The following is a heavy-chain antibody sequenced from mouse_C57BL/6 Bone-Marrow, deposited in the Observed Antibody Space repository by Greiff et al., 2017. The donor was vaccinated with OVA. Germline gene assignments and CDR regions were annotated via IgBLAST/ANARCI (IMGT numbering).Heavy chain of an antibody. Sequence: QVQLQQSGAELARPGASVKLSCKASGYTFTSYGISWVKQRTGQGLEGIGEIYPRSGNTYYNEKFKGKATLTADKSSSTAYMELRSLTSEDSAVYFCARAITTAFDYWGQGTTLTVSS. D-gene: IGHD1-1*01. V-gene: IGHV1-81*01. J-gene: IGHJ2*01. CDR2: IYPRSGNT. CDR1: GYTFTSYG. CDR3: ARAITTAFDY.